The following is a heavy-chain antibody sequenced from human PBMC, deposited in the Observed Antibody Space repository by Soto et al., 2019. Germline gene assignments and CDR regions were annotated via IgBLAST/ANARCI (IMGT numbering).Heavy chain of an antibody. Sequence: GGSLRLSCAASGFTFSSYAMSWARQAPGKGLEWVSAISGSGGSTYYADSVKGRFTISRDNSKNTLYLQMNSLRAEDTAVYYCATAVASKPKYFQHWGQGTLVTVSS. CDR3: ATAVASKPKYFQH. D-gene: IGHD6-19*01. CDR2: ISGSGGST. CDR1: GFTFSSYA. V-gene: IGHV3-23*01. J-gene: IGHJ1*01.